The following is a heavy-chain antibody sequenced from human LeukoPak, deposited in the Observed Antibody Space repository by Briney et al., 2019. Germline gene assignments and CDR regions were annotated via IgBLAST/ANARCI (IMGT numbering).Heavy chain of an antibody. CDR2: IYYSGST. V-gene: IGHV4-59*01. Sequence: PSETLSLTCTVSGGSISSYYWSWIRQPPGKGLEWIGYIYYSGSTNYNPSLKSRVTISVDTSKNQFSLKLSSVTAADTAVYYCAGGGDPGLYYYDSSGYPDCWGQGTRVTVSS. CDR1: GGSISSYY. CDR3: AGGGDPGLYYYDSSGYPDC. J-gene: IGHJ4*02. D-gene: IGHD3-22*01.